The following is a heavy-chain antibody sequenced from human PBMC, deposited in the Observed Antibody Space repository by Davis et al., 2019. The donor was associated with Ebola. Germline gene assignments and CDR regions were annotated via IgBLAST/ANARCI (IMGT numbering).Heavy chain of an antibody. V-gene: IGHV4-61*01. J-gene: IGHJ6*03. CDR2: MYYSGST. CDR3: ARVESRIFPYYMDV. CDR1: GGSVSSGSYY. Sequence: PSETLSLTCTVSGGSVSSGSYYWSWIRQPPGKGLEWIGYMYYSGSTNYNPSLKSRLTISVDTSKNQFSLKLSSVTAADTAVYYCARVESRIFPYYMDVWGKGTTVTVSS. D-gene: IGHD2-15*01.